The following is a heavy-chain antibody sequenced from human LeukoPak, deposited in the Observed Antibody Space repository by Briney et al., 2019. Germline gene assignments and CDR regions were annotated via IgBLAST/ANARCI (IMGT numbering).Heavy chain of an antibody. J-gene: IGHJ4*02. V-gene: IGHV3-66*01. CDR1: GGSFSGYY. CDR2: IYSGGST. CDR3: ARVWCSSTSCYLGYFDY. D-gene: IGHD2-2*01. Sequence: PSETLSLTCAVYGGSFSGYYWSWVRQAPGKGLEWVSVIYSGGSTYYADSVKGRFTISRDNSKNTLYLQMNSLRAEDTAVYYCARVWCSSTSCYLGYFDYWGQGTLVTVSS.